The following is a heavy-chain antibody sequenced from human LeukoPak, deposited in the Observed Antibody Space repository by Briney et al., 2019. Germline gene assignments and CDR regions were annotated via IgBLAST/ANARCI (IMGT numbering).Heavy chain of an antibody. CDR1: GFTFSSYA. D-gene: IGHD3-3*02. CDR2: IHNDGAT. CDR3: AALARDY. V-gene: IGHV3-53*01. Sequence: GGSLRLSCAASGFTFSSYAMTWVRQAPGKGLEWVSVIHNDGATYYADSVKGRFTISRDNSKNTLYLQMNSLRVDDTAVYYCAALARDYWGQGTLVTVSS. J-gene: IGHJ4*02.